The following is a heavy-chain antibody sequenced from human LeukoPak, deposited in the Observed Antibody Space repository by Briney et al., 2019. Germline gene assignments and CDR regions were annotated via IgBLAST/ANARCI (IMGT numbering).Heavy chain of an antibody. CDR2: IKQDGSEK. Sequence: GGSLRLSCAAPGFTFSSYWMSWVRQAPGKGLEWVANIKQDGSEKYYVESVKGRFTISRDNVKNSLYLQMNSLRAEDTAVYYSSLEGSSWYRYFQHWGQGTLVTVSS. CDR3: SLEGSSWYRYFQH. D-gene: IGHD6-13*01. J-gene: IGHJ1*01. CDR1: GFTFSSYW. V-gene: IGHV3-7*05.